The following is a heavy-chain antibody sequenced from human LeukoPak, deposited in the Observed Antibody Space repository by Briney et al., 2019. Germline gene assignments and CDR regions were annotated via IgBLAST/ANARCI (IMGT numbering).Heavy chain of an antibody. Sequence: SETLSLTCAVYGGSFSGYYWSWIRQPPGKGLEWIGEINHSGSTNYNPSLKSRVTISVDTSKNQFSLKLSSVTAADTAVYYCARHTGYSSSWFFDPWGQGTLVTVSS. J-gene: IGHJ5*02. CDR1: GGSFSGYY. V-gene: IGHV4-34*01. CDR2: INHSGST. D-gene: IGHD6-13*01. CDR3: ARHTGYSSSWFFDP.